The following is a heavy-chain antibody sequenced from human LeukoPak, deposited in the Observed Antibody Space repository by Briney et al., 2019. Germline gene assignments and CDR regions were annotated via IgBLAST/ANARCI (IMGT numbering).Heavy chain of an antibody. V-gene: IGHV3-23*01. D-gene: IGHD5-18*01. CDR2: ISGSGDNR. CDR3: AKNPLVSDTIYFDS. Sequence: GGSLRLSCAASGFTFSSHAMSWVRQAPGKGLEWVSSISGSGDNRNYADSVKGRFTISRDNSKSTLYLEMNSLRAEDTAIYYCAKNPLVSDTIYFDSWGQGTLLTVSS. CDR1: GFTFSSHA. J-gene: IGHJ4*02.